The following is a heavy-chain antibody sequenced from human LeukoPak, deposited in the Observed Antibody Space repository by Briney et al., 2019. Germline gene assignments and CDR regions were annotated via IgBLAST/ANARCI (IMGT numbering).Heavy chain of an antibody. CDR3: ARGGIWSGYYRLFLDY. Sequence: SETLSLTCAVYGGSFGGYYWSWIRQPPGKGLEWIGEINHSGSTNYNPSLKSRVTISVDTSKNQFSLKLSSVTAADTAVYYCARGGIWSGYYRLFLDYWGQGTLVTVSS. J-gene: IGHJ4*02. CDR2: INHSGST. D-gene: IGHD3-3*01. CDR1: GGSFGGYY. V-gene: IGHV4-34*01.